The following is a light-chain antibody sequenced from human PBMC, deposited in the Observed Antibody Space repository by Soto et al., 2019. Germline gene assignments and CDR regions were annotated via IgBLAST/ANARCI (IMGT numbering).Light chain of an antibody. CDR1: QSVSSTN. CDR2: GAS. V-gene: IGKV3-20*01. J-gene: IGKJ5*01. Sequence: EIVLTQSPGTLSLSPGERATLSCRASQSVSSTNLAWYQQRCGKAPRLLIYGASSRATDIPDRFSGSGSGKYLALSISRLEPEDSAVYYWQQYGSTPSVNFGQGIRLVIK. CDR3: QQYGSTPSVN.